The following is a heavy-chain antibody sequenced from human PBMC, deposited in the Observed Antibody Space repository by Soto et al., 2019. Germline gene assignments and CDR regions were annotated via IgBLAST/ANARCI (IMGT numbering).Heavy chain of an antibody. CDR3: ARASHRYTVMGYFDL. CDR1: GGSISSGGYY. D-gene: IGHD1-20*01. CDR2: IYYSGST. Sequence: LSLTCTVSGGSISSGGYYWSWIRQHPGKGLEWIGYIYYSGSTYYNPSLKSRVTISVDTSKNQFSLKLSSVTAADTAVYYCARASHRYTVMGYFDLWGRGTLVTVSS. V-gene: IGHV4-31*03. J-gene: IGHJ2*01.